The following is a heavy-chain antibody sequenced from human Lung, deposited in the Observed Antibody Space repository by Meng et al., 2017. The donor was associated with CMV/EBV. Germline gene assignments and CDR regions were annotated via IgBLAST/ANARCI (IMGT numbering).Heavy chain of an antibody. J-gene: IGHJ4*02. D-gene: IGHD6-19*01. CDR2: ISTNTGTP. CDR3: ARGNGWRFDY. Sequence: VQLVQSGFELKKPGASVKVSCKASGYTFSTYTINWVRQAHGRGLEWMGWISTNTGTPTYTQGFTGRFVFSLDTSVSTAYLQISSLKAEDTAVYYCARGNGWRFDYWGQGTLVTVSS. V-gene: IGHV7-4-1*02. CDR1: GYTFSTYT.